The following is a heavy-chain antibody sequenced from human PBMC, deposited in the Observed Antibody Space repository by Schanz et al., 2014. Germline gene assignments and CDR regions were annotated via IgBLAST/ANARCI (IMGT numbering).Heavy chain of an antibody. J-gene: IGHJ4*02. D-gene: IGHD2-2*01. CDR3: AMGGYHLHH. Sequence: EVQLVESGGGLVQPGGSLRLSCAASGFTFSTYWMHWVRQAPGKGLVWVSHINSDGTTTTYADSVKGRFTISRDNAENTLYLQMNSLRVEGTAVYYCAMGGYHLHHWGQGTLVTVSS. CDR2: INSDGTTT. CDR1: GFTFSTYW. V-gene: IGHV3-74*01.